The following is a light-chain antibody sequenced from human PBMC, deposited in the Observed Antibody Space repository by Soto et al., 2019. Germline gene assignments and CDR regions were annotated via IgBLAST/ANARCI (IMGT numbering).Light chain of an antibody. J-gene: IGKJ1*01. V-gene: IGKV1-5*03. Sequence: DIQMTQSPSTLSASVGDRVTITCRASQTISSWLAWYQQKPGKAPKLLIYKASSLDSGVPSRFSGSGSGTTFPLTISSLQPDDFAPYYCLQYNGYYRTFGQGTKVDI. CDR1: QTISSW. CDR3: LQYNGYYRT. CDR2: KAS.